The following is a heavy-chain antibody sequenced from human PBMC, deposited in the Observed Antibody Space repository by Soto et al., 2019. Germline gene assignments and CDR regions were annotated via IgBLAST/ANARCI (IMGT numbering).Heavy chain of an antibody. D-gene: IGHD3-3*02. J-gene: IGHJ6*02. V-gene: IGHV1-69*05. Sequence: QVQLVQSGAEVKKPGSSVKVSCKASGGTFSTSAISWVRQSPGQGLEWEGGIMPFFPTPDYAQNFQGRVTITPDESTPTAYLERTSLRADDTAGYYCASDKDRLQLGGNYYYILDVWGQGTAITVTS. CDR2: IMPFFPTP. CDR1: GGTFSTSA. CDR3: ASDKDRLQLGGNYYYILDV.